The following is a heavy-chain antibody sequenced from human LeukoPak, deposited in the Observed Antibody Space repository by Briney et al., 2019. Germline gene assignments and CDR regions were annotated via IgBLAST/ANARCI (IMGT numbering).Heavy chain of an antibody. J-gene: IGHJ6*03. CDR2: INWNGGST. CDR3: ARDGSITMVRGVINYYYYMDV. CDR1: GFTFDDYG. D-gene: IGHD3-10*01. V-gene: IGHV3-20*04. Sequence: GGSLRLSCAASGFTFDDYGMSWVRQAPGKGLEWVSGINWNGGSTGYADSVKGRFTISRDNAKNSLYLQMNSLRAEDTAVYYCARDGSITMVRGVINYYYYMDVWGKGITVTISS.